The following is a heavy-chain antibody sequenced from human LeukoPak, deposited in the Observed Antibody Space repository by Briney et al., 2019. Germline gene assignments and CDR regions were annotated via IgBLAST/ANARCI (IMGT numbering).Heavy chain of an antibody. CDR1: GGSISSYY. D-gene: IGHD4-17*01. V-gene: IGHV4-4*07. Sequence: SETLSLTCTVSGGSISSYYWSWIRQPAGKGLEWIGRIYTSGSTNYNPSLKSRVTISVDTSKNQFSLKLSSVTAADTAVYYCARDMGGGDYFAFDIWGQGTMVTVSS. CDR3: ARDMGGGDYFAFDI. J-gene: IGHJ3*02. CDR2: IYTSGST.